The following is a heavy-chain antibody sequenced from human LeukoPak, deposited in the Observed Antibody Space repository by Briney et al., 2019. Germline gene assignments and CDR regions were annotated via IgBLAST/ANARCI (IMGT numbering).Heavy chain of an antibody. D-gene: IGHD6-19*01. CDR2: IYYSGST. CDR1: GDSISSGDYY. V-gene: IGHV4-61*08. J-gene: IGHJ4*02. Sequence: PSQTLSLTCTVSGDSISSGDYYWSWIRQPPGKGLEWIGYIYYSGSTNYNPSLKSRVTISVDTSKNQFSLKLSSVTAADTAVYYCARRDSSGPFGSRHYYFDYWGQGTLVTVSS. CDR3: ARRDSSGPFGSRHYYFDY.